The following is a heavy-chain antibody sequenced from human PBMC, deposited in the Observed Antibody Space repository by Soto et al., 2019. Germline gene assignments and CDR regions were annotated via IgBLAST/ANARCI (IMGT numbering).Heavy chain of an antibody. D-gene: IGHD3-9*01. J-gene: IGHJ5*02. CDR1: GYTFTSYG. CDR3: ARERGNYEISTGSPSPPNFDP. CDR2: ISAYNGNT. Sequence: ASVKVSCKASGYTFTSYGISWVRQAPGQGLEWMGWISAYNGNTNYAQKLQGRVTMTTDTSTSTAYMELRSLRSDDTAVYYCARERGNYEISTGSPSPPNFDPWGQGTLVTVSS. V-gene: IGHV1-18*04.